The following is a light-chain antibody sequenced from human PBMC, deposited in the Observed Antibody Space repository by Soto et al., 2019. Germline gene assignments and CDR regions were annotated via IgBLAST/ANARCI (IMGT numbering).Light chain of an antibody. CDR1: QSVNTN. CDR3: QQYNNLPGT. V-gene: IGKV3-15*01. J-gene: IGKJ1*01. CDR2: GAS. Sequence: IVITQSPATLSVSPGERATLSCRASQSVNTNLAWYQQKPGQAPRLLIYGASTRATGIPARFSGSGSGTEFTLTINSLQSEDFAIYYCQQYNNLPGTFGQGTKVDIK.